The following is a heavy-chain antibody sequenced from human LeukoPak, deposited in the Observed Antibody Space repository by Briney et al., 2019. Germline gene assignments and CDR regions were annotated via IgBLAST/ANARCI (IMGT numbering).Heavy chain of an antibody. D-gene: IGHD3-10*01. J-gene: IGHJ4*02. CDR2: IHSGGST. V-gene: IGHV4-59*08. CDR3: ARIPGRAPDY. CDR1: GDSISGYY. Sequence: PSETLSFTCFVSGDSISGYYLSWIRQSPGQGLEWLGYIHSGGSTIYNPSLESRVAMSVDTPSNQFSLTLTSVTAADTALYYCARIPGRAPDYWGQGMLVTVSS.